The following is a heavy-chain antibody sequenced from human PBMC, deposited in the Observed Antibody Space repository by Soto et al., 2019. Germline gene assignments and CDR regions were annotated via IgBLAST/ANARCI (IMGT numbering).Heavy chain of an antibody. Sequence: GESLRLSCATSGFTFSSSSMNSVRQAPGEGLKWVSSTSSSSSYIYYADSVKGRFTISRDNAKNSLYLQMNSLRAEDTAVYYCAREAENCSSTSCYFYYYYMDFWGKGT. CDR3: AREAENCSSTSCYFYYYYMDF. D-gene: IGHD2-2*01. CDR1: GFTFSSSS. CDR2: TSSSSSYI. J-gene: IGHJ6*03. V-gene: IGHV3-21*01.